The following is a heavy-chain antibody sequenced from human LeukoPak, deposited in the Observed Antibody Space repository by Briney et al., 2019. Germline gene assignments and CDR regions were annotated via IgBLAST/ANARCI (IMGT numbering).Heavy chain of an antibody. D-gene: IGHD2-8*01. CDR3: AAGKRYCTNGVCYAGAFDI. CDR1: GYTFTSYG. Sequence: ASVKVSCKASGYTFTSYGISWVRQAPGQGLEWMGWISAYNGNTNYAQKLQGRVTMTTDTSTSTAYMELRSLRSDDTSVYHSAAGKRYCTNGVCYAGAFDIWGQGTMVTVSS. V-gene: IGHV1-18*01. CDR2: ISAYNGNT. J-gene: IGHJ3*02.